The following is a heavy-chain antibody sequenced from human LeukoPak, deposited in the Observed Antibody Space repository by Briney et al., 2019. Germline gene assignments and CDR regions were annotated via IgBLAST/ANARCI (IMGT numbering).Heavy chain of an antibody. D-gene: IGHD6-19*01. CDR1: GGSISSSSHN. Sequence: SETLSLTCIVSGGSISSSSHNWGWIRQHPGKGLEWIGYIYYSGSTYYNPSLKSRVTISVDTSKNQFSLKLSSVTAADTAVYYCARAPRLVQGTLDYWGQGTLVTVSS. CDR2: IYYSGST. CDR3: ARAPRLVQGTLDY. J-gene: IGHJ4*02. V-gene: IGHV4-31*03.